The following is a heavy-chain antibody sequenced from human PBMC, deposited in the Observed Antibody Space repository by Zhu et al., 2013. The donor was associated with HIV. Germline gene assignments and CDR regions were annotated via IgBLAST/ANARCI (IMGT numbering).Heavy chain of an antibody. CDR3: ARNIVVVPAAMVAFDI. Sequence: QVQLVQSGAEVKKPGASVKVSCKASGYTFTSYAMHWVRQAPGQRLEWMGWINAGNGNTKYSQKFQGRVTITRDTSASTAYMELSSLRSEDTAVYYCARNIVVVPAAMVAFDIWGQGTNGHRLF. V-gene: IGHV1-3*01. D-gene: IGHD2-2*01. CDR1: GYTFTSYA. J-gene: IGHJ3*02. CDR2: INAGNGNT.